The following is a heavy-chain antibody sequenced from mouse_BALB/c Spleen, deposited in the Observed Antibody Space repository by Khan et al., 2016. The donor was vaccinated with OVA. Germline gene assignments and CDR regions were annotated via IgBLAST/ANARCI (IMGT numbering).Heavy chain of an antibody. J-gene: IGHJ3*01. V-gene: IGHV2-2*02. CDR3: AKNYDYDEGLTY. Sequence: QVQLKESGPGLVQPSQSLSITCTVSGFSLTSYGVYWVRQSPGKGLEWLGVIWSGGSTNYNAAFISRLSISKDNSNSQVFFKMNILKANDLAVYYCAKNYDYDEGLTYWGQGTMVTVSA. CDR1: GFSLTSYG. CDR2: IWSGGST. D-gene: IGHD2-4*01.